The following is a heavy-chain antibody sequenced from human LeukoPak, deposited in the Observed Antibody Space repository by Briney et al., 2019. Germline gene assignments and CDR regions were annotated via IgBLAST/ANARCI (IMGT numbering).Heavy chain of an antibody. CDR2: IYPGDSDT. D-gene: IGHD3-22*01. V-gene: IGHV5-51*01. J-gene: IGHJ6*02. Sequence: GESLKISCKGSGYSFTSYWIGWVRQMPGKGLEWMGIIYPGDSDTRYSPSFQGQVTISADKSISTAYLQWSSLKASDTAMYYCARGLEPTGYYYYGMDVWGQGTTVTVSS. CDR1: GYSFTSYW. CDR3: ARGLEPTGYYYYGMDV.